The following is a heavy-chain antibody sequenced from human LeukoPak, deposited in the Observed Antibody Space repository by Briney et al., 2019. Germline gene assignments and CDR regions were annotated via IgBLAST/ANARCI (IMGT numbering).Heavy chain of an antibody. CDR2: ISYDGSNK. Sequence: GGSLRLSCAASGFTFSSYAMHWVRQAPGRGREWVALISYDGSNKYYADSVKGRFTISRDNSKNTLYLQMNSLRGEDTAVYYCARDFWFGEFAIDYWGRGTLVSVSS. D-gene: IGHD3-10*01. CDR1: GFTFSSYA. CDR3: ARDFWFGEFAIDY. J-gene: IGHJ4*02. V-gene: IGHV3-30*04.